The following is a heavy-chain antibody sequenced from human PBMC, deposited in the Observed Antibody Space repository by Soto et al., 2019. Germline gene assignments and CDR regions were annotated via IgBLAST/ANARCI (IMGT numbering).Heavy chain of an antibody. D-gene: IGHD6-19*01. Sequence: EVQLLESGGGLVQPGGSLRLSCAASGFTFSSYAMSWVRQAPGKGLQWVSAISGGGGSTYYADSVKGRFTISRDNSKNTLEMEMNSLRAEDTAVYYCAQGSDSSGFIGYQDYWGQGTLVTVSS. CDR1: GFTFSSYA. CDR3: AQGSDSSGFIGYQDY. V-gene: IGHV3-23*01. J-gene: IGHJ4*02. CDR2: ISGGGGST.